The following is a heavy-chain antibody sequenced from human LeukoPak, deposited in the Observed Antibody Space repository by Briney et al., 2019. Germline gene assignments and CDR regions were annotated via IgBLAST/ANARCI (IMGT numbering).Heavy chain of an antibody. V-gene: IGHV3-21*01. CDR3: ARGGGAFDI. Sequence: GGSLRLSCAASGLTFSSYSMNWVRQPPGKGLEWVSSISSSSNYIYYADSVKGRFTISRDNAKNSLYLQMNSLRAEDTAVYFCARGGGAFDIWGQGTMVTVSS. D-gene: IGHD5-12*01. J-gene: IGHJ3*02. CDR1: GLTFSSYS. CDR2: ISSSSNYI.